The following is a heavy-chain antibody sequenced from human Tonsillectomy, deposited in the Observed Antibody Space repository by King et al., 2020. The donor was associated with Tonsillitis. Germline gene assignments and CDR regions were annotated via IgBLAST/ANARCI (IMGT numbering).Heavy chain of an antibody. Sequence: VQLVESGGGLVQPGGSLRLSCAASGFAFSDYALSCVRQARGKGLEGVSAISVSVGSTYYADSVKGRLTIPRDNSKNTLYLQMNSLRAEDTAVYYCAKSLAGISGWFDPWGQGTLVTVSS. J-gene: IGHJ5*02. CDR3: AKSLAGISGWFDP. CDR2: ISVSVGST. V-gene: IGHV3-23*04. D-gene: IGHD3-10*01. CDR1: GFAFSDYA.